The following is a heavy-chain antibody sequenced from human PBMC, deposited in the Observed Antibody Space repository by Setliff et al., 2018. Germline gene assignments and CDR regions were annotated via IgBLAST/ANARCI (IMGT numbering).Heavy chain of an antibody. CDR3: ARETLPYYFDY. CDR2: IKQDGSEK. V-gene: IGHV3-7*01. J-gene: IGHJ4*02. CDR1: GFTLSNSW. Sequence: GGSLRLSCAASGFTLSNSWMSWVRQAPGKGLEWVANIKQDGSEKYYVDSVKGRFTISRDNAKNSLYLQMSSLRAEDTAVYYCARETLPYYFDYWGQGTLVTVS.